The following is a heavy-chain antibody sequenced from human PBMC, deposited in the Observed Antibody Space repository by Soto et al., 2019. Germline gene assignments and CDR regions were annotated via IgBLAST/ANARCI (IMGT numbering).Heavy chain of an antibody. CDR3: ATPYYYDSSGQFDY. CDR1: GGTFSSYA. Sequence: SVKVSCKASGGTFSSYAISWVRQAHGQGLEWMGGIIPIFGTANYAQKFQGRVTITADKSTSTAYMELSSLRSEDTAVYYCATPYYYDSSGQFDYWGQGTLVTVSS. D-gene: IGHD3-22*01. J-gene: IGHJ4*02. CDR2: IIPIFGTA. V-gene: IGHV1-69*06.